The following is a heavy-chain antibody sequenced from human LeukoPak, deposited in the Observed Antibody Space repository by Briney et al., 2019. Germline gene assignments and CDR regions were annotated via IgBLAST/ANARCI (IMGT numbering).Heavy chain of an antibody. D-gene: IGHD3-3*01. CDR3: AKGWSGYFRSPFDL. J-gene: IGHJ3*01. CDR2: VTGDSGTI. CDR1: GFTFSSFA. Sequence: GGSLRLSCTASGFTFSSFAMNWVRQVPAKGLEWVSVVTGDSGTIHYSDSVKGRFTISRGNSKNTLYLQMNNLRAEDTAVYYCAKGWSGYFRSPFDLWGQGTMVTVSS. V-gene: IGHV3-23*01.